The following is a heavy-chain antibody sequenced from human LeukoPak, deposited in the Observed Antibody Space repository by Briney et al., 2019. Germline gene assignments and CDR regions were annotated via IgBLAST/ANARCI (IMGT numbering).Heavy chain of an antibody. J-gene: IGHJ4*02. CDR3: ARGPTIDYDILTGYYYFDY. CDR2: INHSGTT. D-gene: IGHD3-9*01. CDR1: RGSFSGYD. V-gene: IGHV4-34*01. Sequence: SETLSLSCAAYRGSFSGYDWTWIRQSPGKGLEWIGEINHSGTTNYNPSLKSRVTISIDTSKNQFSLKLSSVTDADTAGYYCARGPTIDYDILTGYYYFDYWGQGTLVTVSS.